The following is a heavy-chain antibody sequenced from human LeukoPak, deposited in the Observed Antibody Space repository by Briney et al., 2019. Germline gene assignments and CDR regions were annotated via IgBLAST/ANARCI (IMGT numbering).Heavy chain of an antibody. CDR1: GGSISSYY. V-gene: IGHV4-59*08. Sequence: SETLSLTCTVSGGSISSYYWSWIRQPPGKGLEWIGYIYYGGSTNYNPSLKSRVTISVDTSKNQFSLKLSSVTAADTAVYYCARHVIESSRGYSYGFYYYYGMDVWGQGTTVTVPS. CDR3: ARHVIESSRGYSYGFYYYYGMDV. D-gene: IGHD5-18*01. J-gene: IGHJ6*02. CDR2: IYYGGST.